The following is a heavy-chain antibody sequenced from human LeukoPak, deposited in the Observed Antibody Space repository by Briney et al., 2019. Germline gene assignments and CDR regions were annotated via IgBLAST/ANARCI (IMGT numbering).Heavy chain of an antibody. J-gene: IGHJ4*02. CDR1: GYTFTGYY. CDR3: ARVRILRYFDWPLYYFDY. CDR2: INPNSGGT. V-gene: IGHV1-2*02. Sequence: ASVKVSCKASGYTFTGYYMHWVRQAPGQGLEWMGWINPNSGGTNYAQKLRGRVTMTRDTSISTAYMELSRLRSDDTAVYYCARVRILRYFDWPLYYFDYWGQGTLVTISS. D-gene: IGHD3-9*01.